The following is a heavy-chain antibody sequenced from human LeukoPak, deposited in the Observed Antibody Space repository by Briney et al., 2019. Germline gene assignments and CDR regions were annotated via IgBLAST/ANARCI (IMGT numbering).Heavy chain of an antibody. Sequence: GGSLRLSCAASGFTFDDYAMHWVRQAPGKGLEWVSGISWNSGSMGYADSVKGRFTISRDNAKNSLYLQMNSLRAEDTALYYCAKDDGSSGTFDYWGQGTLVTVSS. CDR1: GFTFDDYA. CDR2: ISWNSGSM. CDR3: AKDDGSSGTFDY. D-gene: IGHD3-22*01. J-gene: IGHJ4*02. V-gene: IGHV3-9*01.